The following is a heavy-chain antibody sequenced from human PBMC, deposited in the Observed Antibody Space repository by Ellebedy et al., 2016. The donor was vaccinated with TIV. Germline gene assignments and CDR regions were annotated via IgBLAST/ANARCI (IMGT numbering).Heavy chain of an antibody. Sequence: GESLKISXAASGFTFGNSAMHWVRQAPGRGLESVSAISGNGDDTYYANSVKGRFAISRDNHRNTVYLQMGSLRAEDMGVYYCARAGGFSGYDSVGALDFWGPGTMVTVSS. D-gene: IGHD5-12*01. CDR3: ARAGGFSGYDSVGALDF. CDR2: ISGNGDDT. J-gene: IGHJ3*01. CDR1: GFTFGNSA. V-gene: IGHV3-64*01.